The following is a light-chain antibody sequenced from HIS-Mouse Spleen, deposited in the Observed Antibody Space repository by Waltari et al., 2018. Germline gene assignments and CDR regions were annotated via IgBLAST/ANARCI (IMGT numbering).Light chain of an antibody. Sequence: SYVLTQPPSVSVAPGKTARITCGGNNIGSESVHWYQQKPGQAPVLVVYDDSDRPSGIPERFSGSNSGNTATLTVSGLQAEDEADYYCSSYAGSNNLVFGGGTKLTVL. CDR3: SSYAGSNNLV. CDR2: DDS. CDR1: NIGSES. J-gene: IGLJ2*01. V-gene: IGLV3-21*03.